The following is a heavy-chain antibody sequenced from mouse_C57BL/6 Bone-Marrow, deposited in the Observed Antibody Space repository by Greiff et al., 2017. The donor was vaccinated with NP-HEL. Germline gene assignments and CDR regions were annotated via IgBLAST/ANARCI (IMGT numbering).Heavy chain of an antibody. CDR2: IYPGSGST. D-gene: IGHD3-2*02. V-gene: IGHV1-55*01. Sequence: QVQLQQPGAELVKPGASVKMSCKASGYTFTSYWITWVKQRPGQGPEWIGDIYPGSGSTNYNEKFKSKATLTVDTSSSTAYMQLSSLTSEDSAVYYCARQLRLRGYYAMDYWGQGTSVTVSS. J-gene: IGHJ4*01. CDR1: GYTFTSYW. CDR3: ARQLRLRGYYAMDY.